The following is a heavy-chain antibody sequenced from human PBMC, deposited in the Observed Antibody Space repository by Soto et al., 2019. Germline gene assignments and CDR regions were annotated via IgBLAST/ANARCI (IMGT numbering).Heavy chain of an antibody. J-gene: IGHJ5*02. V-gene: IGHV3-30*18. CDR3: AKDFGLDP. D-gene: IGHD3-10*01. Sequence: QVQLVESGGGVVQPGRSLRLSCAASGFTFSSYGMHWVRQAPGKGLERVAVISYDGSNKYYADSVKSQFTISRDNTKNTLYLQMTSLRAEYTAVYYCAKDFGLDPWGQGTLVTVSS. CDR1: GFTFSSYG. CDR2: ISYDGSNK.